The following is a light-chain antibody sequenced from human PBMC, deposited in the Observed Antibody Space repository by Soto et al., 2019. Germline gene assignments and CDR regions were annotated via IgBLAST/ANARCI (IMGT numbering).Light chain of an antibody. V-gene: IGLV2-23*01. CDR2: EGS. CDR3: CSYAGSSTAVV. CDR1: SSDVGSYNL. Sequence: QSALTQPASVSGSPGQSITISCTGTSSDVGSYNLVSWYQQHPGKAPKLMIYEGSKRLSGVSNRFSGSKSGNTASLTISGLQAEDEADYYCCSYAGSSTAVVFGGGTTFTVL. J-gene: IGLJ2*01.